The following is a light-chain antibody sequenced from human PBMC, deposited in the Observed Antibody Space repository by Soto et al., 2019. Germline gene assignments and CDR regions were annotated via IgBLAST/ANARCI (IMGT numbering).Light chain of an antibody. CDR1: QSISSW. V-gene: IGKV1-5*03. Sequence: DIQMTQSPSTLSASIVYRVTITCRASQSISSWLAWYQQKPGKAPKLLIYKASSLESGVPSRFSGSGSGTEFTLTISSLQPDDVATYYCQHYRGYSRTFGQGTKVEIK. CDR3: QHYRGYSRT. J-gene: IGKJ1*01. CDR2: KAS.